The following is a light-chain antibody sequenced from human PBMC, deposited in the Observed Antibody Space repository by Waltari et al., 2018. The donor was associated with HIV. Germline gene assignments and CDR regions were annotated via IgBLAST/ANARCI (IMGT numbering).Light chain of an antibody. CDR1: QGLRHSNGYNY. CDR3: RQGLQTPPTWT. CDR2: LGA. Sequence: EIVMTESPLSLSLPPGEPASISCRSSQGLRHSNGYNYLDWYLQKPGQSPELLIFLGADRASGVPDRFSGSGSDTNVTLKVSRVEAEDAGVYYCRQGLQTPPTWTFGQGTKVEI. V-gene: IGKV2-28*01. J-gene: IGKJ1*01.